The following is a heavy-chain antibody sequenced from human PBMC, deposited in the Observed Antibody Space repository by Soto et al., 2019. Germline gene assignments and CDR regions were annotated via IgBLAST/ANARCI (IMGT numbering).Heavy chain of an antibody. J-gene: IGHJ4*02. Sequence: SGPTLVNPTQTLTLTCTFSGFSLSTSGVGVGWIRQPPGKALEWLALIFWDGDKRHSPSLKSRLTITKDTSKNQVVLTMTNMDPVDTATYYCAQIKGYSSTWFFDYWGQGTLVTVSS. CDR2: IFWDGDK. CDR3: AQIKGYSSTWFFDY. D-gene: IGHD6-13*01. CDR1: GFSLSTSGVG. V-gene: IGHV2-5*02.